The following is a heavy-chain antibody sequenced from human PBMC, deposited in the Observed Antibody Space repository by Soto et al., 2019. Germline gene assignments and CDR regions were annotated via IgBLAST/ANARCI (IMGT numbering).Heavy chain of an antibody. Sequence: QVQLVESGGGVVQPGRSLRLSCAASGFSLNDYGMHWVRQPPGKGLEWVAVISYDGRNKYYTDSVRGRFTISRDISKGTLYLQMHSLRPEDTAVYYCAKSNRGAYDTPDFWGQGTLVTVSP. V-gene: IGHV3-30*18. CDR3: AKSNRGAYDTPDF. CDR1: GFSLNDYG. J-gene: IGHJ4*02. D-gene: IGHD3-22*01. CDR2: ISYDGRNK.